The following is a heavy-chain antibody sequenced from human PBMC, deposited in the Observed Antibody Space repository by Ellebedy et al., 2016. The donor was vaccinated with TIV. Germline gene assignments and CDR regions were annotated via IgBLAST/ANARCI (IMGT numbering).Heavy chain of an antibody. CDR1: GFTFSSYG. D-gene: IGHD3-22*01. CDR3: AKDGPYYDSSGRQIDPELDY. Sequence: GGSLRLSXAASGFTFSSYGINWVRQAPGKGLEWVAVISYDGSDKVYADSVKGRFTISRDNSNNRLHLQMNNLRVEDTAVYYCAKDGPYYDSSGRQIDPELDYWGQGTLVTVSS. J-gene: IGHJ4*02. CDR2: ISYDGSDK. V-gene: IGHV3-30*18.